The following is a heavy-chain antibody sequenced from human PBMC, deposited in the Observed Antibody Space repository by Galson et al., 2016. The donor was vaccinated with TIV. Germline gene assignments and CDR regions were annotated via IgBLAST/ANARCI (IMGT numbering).Heavy chain of an antibody. CDR1: GFTFSAYA. J-gene: IGHJ3*01. CDR3: VKDIRQDPDWLILLVNAFGV. V-gene: IGHV3-23*01. Sequence: SLRLSCAASGFTFSAYAMSWVRQAPGKGLAWVSSISGHSDGEYYGDSVKGRFSISRDNSKNPLHLQMNNLRAEETATYYCVKDIRQDPDWLILLVNAFGVWGQGTMVTVSS. CDR2: ISGHSDGE. D-gene: IGHD3-22*01.